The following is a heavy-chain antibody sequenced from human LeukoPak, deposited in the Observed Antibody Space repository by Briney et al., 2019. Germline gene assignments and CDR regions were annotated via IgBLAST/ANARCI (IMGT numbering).Heavy chain of an antibody. J-gene: IGHJ4*02. CDR1: GGCFSGYY. V-gene: IGHV4-34*01. Sequence: SETLSLTCAVYGGCFSGYYWSWIRQPPGKGLEWIGEINHSGSTNYNPSLKSRVTISVDTSKNQFSLKLSSVTAADTAVYYCARGLGRWLQSYYFDYWGQGTLVTVSS. CDR2: INHSGST. D-gene: IGHD5-24*01. CDR3: ARGLGRWLQSYYFDY.